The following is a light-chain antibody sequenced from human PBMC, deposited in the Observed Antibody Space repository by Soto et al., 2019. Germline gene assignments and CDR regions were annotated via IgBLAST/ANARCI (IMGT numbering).Light chain of an antibody. Sequence: EIVLTQSPGTLSLSPGERATLSCRASQSVSSSYLAWYQQKPGQAPRLLIYGASSRATGITDRFGGSGSGTDFTLTISRLEPEDFVVYYCQQYGSSPPLTFGGGTKVEI. J-gene: IGKJ4*01. V-gene: IGKV3-20*01. CDR3: QQYGSSPPLT. CDR2: GAS. CDR1: QSVSSSY.